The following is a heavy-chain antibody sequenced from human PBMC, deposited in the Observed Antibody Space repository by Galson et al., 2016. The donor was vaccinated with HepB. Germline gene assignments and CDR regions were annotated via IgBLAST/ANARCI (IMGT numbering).Heavy chain of an antibody. V-gene: IGHV4-4*02. CDR2: IHHRRSS. CDR1: GDSVSSNKW. J-gene: IGHJ4*02. CDR3: ARGGDWRLDY. Sequence: SETLSLTCAVYGDSVSSNKWWTWVRQPPGKGLEWIGEIHHRRSSNFNPSLKSRVTISVDKSKNQCSLRLNSVTAADTAVYFCARGGDWRLDYWGQGSLVTVSS. D-gene: IGHD2-21*02.